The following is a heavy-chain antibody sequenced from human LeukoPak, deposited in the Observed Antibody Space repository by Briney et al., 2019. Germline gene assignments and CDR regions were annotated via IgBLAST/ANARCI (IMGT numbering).Heavy chain of an antibody. CDR1: GYTFTSYD. V-gene: IGHV1-8*01. J-gene: IGHJ5*02. CDR2: MNPNSGNT. D-gene: IGHD3-3*01. Sequence: ASVKVSCKASGYTFTSYDINWVRQATGQGLEWMGWMNPNSGNTGYAQKFQGRVTMTRNTSTSTAYMELSSLRSEDTAVYYCARGHYVLRFLETNWFDPWGQGTLVTVSS. CDR3: ARGHYVLRFLETNWFDP.